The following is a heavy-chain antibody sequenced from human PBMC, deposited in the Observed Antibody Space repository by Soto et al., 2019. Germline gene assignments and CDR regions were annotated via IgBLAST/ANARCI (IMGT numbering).Heavy chain of an antibody. CDR1: GGSISSSSYY. Sequence: SETLSLTCTVSGGSISSSSYYWGWIRQPPGKGLEWIGSIYYSGSTYYNPSLKSRVTISVDTSKDQFSLKLSSVTAADTAVYYCARGPTLIHNWFDPWGQGTLVTVSS. D-gene: IGHD3-9*01. CDR2: IYYSGST. J-gene: IGHJ5*02. V-gene: IGHV4-39*01. CDR3: ARGPTLIHNWFDP.